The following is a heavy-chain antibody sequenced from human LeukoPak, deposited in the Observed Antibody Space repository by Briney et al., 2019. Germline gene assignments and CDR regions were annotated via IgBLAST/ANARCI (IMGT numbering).Heavy chain of an antibody. J-gene: IGHJ4*02. CDR3: AIGTYYYDSSGYFDFDY. CDR1: GYTFTSYG. Sequence: GASVKVSCKASGYTFTSYGISWVRQAPGQGLEWMGWISAYNGNTNYAQKLQGRVTMTTDTSTSTAYMELRSLRSDDTAVYYCAIGTYYYDSSGYFDFDYWGQGTLVTVSS. CDR2: ISAYNGNT. D-gene: IGHD3-22*01. V-gene: IGHV1-18*01.